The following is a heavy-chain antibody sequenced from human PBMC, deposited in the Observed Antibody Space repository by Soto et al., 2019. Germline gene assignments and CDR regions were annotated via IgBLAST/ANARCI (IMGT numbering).Heavy chain of an antibody. Sequence: GGSLRLSCAASGFTFSSYWMSWVRQAPGKGLEWVANIKQDGSEKYYVDSVKGRFTISRDNAKNSLYLQMNSLRAEDTAVYYCARDLRFFEWLPYTPFDYWGQGTLVTVSS. J-gene: IGHJ4*02. V-gene: IGHV3-7*03. CDR2: IKQDGSEK. CDR1: GFTFSSYW. CDR3: ARDLRFFEWLPYTPFDY. D-gene: IGHD3-3*01.